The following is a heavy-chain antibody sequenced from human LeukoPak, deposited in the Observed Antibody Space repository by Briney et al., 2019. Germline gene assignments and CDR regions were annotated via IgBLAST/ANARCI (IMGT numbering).Heavy chain of an antibody. CDR1: GGSISSYC. J-gene: IGHJ4*02. CDR3: ARGVYIAAAQYGY. V-gene: IGHV4-59*01. Sequence: PSETLSLTCTVSGGSISSYCWSWIRQPPGKGLEWIGYIYYSGTTNYNPSLKSRVTISVDTSKNQFSLKLSSVTAADTAVYYCARGVYIAAAQYGYWGQGTLVTVSS. D-gene: IGHD6-13*01. CDR2: IYYSGTT.